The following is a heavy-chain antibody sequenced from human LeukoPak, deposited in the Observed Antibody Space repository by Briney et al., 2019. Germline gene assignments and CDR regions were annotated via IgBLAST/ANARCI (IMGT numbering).Heavy chain of an antibody. Sequence: PSETLSLTCTVSDGSITCSSCYWAWIRQPPGKGLEWIGSLYHTWSIYYNASLRSRVTISGDTSDNQFSLKLTSVTAADTAVYYCSRLWFGGEGQWGKGTLVTVSS. V-gene: IGHV4-39*01. D-gene: IGHD3-10*01. CDR2: LYHTWSI. CDR3: SRLWFGGEGQ. J-gene: IGHJ4*02. CDR1: DGSITCSSCY.